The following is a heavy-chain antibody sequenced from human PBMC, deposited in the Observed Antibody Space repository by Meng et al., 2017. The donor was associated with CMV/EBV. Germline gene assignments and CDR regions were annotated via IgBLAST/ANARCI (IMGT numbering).Heavy chain of an antibody. V-gene: IGHV3-21*01. J-gene: IGHJ4*02. CDR1: GFTLSSYS. CDR3: AREKGTGDVVGATGNCDY. D-gene: IGHD1-26*01. Sequence: GESLKISCEVSGFTLSSYSMNWVRQAPGNGLEWVPSISSSSTYMYYADSVKGRFTISRDNAKNSLYLQMNSLRAEDTAVYFCAREKGTGDVVGATGNCDYWGRGTLVTVSS. CDR2: ISSSSTYM.